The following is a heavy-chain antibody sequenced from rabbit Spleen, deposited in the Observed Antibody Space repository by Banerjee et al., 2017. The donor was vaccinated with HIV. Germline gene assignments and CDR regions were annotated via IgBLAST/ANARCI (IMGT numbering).Heavy chain of an antibody. CDR2: IDFRNSNNS. Sequence: QEQLVESGGGLVKPEGSLTLICTASGFSFSNSYYMSWVRQAPGKGLEWIGCIDFRNSNNSYDTCSTNRLTISKSSSSTVATQLSSMLAADTASYYFAREDGTYDYFDGYINLWGPGTLVTVS. CDR1: GFSFSNSYY. CDR3: AREDGTYDYFDGYINL. V-gene: IGHV1S45*01. D-gene: IGHD5-1*01. J-gene: IGHJ4*01.